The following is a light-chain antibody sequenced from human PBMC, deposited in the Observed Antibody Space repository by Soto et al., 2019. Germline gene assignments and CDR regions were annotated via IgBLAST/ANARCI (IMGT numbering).Light chain of an antibody. Sequence: EIVLTQAPGTLPLSPGERATIACRARQRINSRHLDWYPQKPGQSPRLLIYGASSRASDIADRFSGSGSGTEFSRTLSRLEPEDFAVYYCQQYGSSPPFTFGPGTKVDI. J-gene: IGKJ3*01. CDR1: QRINSRH. CDR3: QQYGSSPPFT. V-gene: IGKV3-20*01. CDR2: GAS.